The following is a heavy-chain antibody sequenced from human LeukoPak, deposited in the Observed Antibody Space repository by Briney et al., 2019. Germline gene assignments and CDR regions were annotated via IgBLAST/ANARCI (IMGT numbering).Heavy chain of an antibody. V-gene: IGHV6-1*01. D-gene: IGHD5-18*01. Sequence: SQTLSLTCAISGDSVSSNSAAWHWIRQSPSRGLEWLGRTYYRSKWYNDYAVSVKSRITIDPDTSKNQFSLQLNSVTPEDTAVYYCARYSYGAADYFDYWGQGTLVTVSS. CDR1: GDSVSSNSAA. CDR2: TYYRSKWYN. CDR3: ARYSYGAADYFDY. J-gene: IGHJ4*02.